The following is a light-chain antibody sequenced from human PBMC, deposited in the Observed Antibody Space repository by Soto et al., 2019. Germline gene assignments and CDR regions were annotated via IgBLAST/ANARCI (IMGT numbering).Light chain of an antibody. V-gene: IGLV2-14*01. Sequence: QSALTQPASVSGSPGQSITISCTGTSSDVGGYNYVSWYQQYPGKAPKLMIYDVTNRPSGVSNRFSGSKSGNPASLTISGLQAEDEADYYCISCASSSPWVFGGGTKLTVL. CDR1: SSDVGGYNY. CDR2: DVT. J-gene: IGLJ2*01. CDR3: ISCASSSPWV.